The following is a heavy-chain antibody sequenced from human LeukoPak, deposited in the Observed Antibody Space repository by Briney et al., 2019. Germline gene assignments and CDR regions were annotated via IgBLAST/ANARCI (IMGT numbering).Heavy chain of an antibody. J-gene: IGHJ4*02. D-gene: IGHD2-15*01. CDR3: ARDCSGASCYDY. Sequence: KPSETLSLTCTVSGGSISSYYWSWIRQPPGKGLEWIGYIYYSGSTNYNPSLKSRVTISVDTSRNQFSLKLSSVTAADTAVYYCARDCSGASCYDYWGQGTLVTVSS. CDR1: GGSISSYY. V-gene: IGHV4-59*01. CDR2: IYYSGST.